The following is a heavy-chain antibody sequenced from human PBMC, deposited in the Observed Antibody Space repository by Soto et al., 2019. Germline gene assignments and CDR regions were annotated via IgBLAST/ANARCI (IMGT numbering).Heavy chain of an antibody. V-gene: IGHV3-30-3*01. J-gene: IGHJ4*02. D-gene: IGHD7-27*01. Sequence: SLRLSCAASGFSFSISPMHWVRQAPGKGPGWVALISYDGTNKFYADSVKGRFTISRDNAKSTLYLQVDSLRPEDAAVYYCARDPKTSGGQNWAFNYFDSWGQGTLVTVSS. CDR1: GFSFSISP. CDR2: ISYDGTNK. CDR3: ARDPKTSGGQNWAFNYFDS.